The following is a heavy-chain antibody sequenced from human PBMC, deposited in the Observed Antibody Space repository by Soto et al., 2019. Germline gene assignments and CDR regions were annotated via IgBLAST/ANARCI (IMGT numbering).Heavy chain of an antibody. CDR2: ISYDGSNK. J-gene: IGHJ4*02. CDR1: GFTFSSYG. V-gene: IGHV3-30*18. CDR3: AKDALAYGSGSYTHFDY. Sequence: QVQLVESGGGVVQPGRSLRLSCAASGFTFSSYGMHWVRQAPGKGLEWVAVISYDGSNKYYADSVKGRFTISRDNSKNTLHLQMNSLRAEDTAVYYCAKDALAYGSGSYTHFDYWGQGTLVTVSS. D-gene: IGHD3-10*01.